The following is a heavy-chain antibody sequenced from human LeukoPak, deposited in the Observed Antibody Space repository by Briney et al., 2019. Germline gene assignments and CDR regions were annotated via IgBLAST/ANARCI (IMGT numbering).Heavy chain of an antibody. CDR2: IYYSGST. D-gene: IGHD3-3*01. V-gene: IGHV4-59*12. Sequence: PSETLSLTCTVSGGSISSYYWSWIRQHPGKGLEWIGYIYYSGSTYYNPSLKSRVTISVDTSMNQFSLKLSSVTAADTAVYYCARGARITIFGGQKRNWFDPWGQGTLVTVSS. CDR3: ARGARITIFGGQKRNWFDP. J-gene: IGHJ5*02. CDR1: GGSISSYY.